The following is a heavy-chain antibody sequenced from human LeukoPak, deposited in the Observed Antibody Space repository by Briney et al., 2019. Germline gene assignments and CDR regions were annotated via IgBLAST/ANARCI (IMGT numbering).Heavy chain of an antibody. CDR3: ARDLEVAVAGKGSFAFDI. CDR1: GYTFTSYY. CDR2: INPSGGST. J-gene: IGHJ3*02. V-gene: IGHV1-46*01. Sequence: ASVKVSCKASGYTFTSYYMHWVRQAPGQGLEWMGIINPSGGSTSYAQKFQGRVTMTRDMSTSTVYMELSSLRSEDTAVYYCARDLEVAVAGKGSFAFDIWGQGTMVTVSS. D-gene: IGHD6-19*01.